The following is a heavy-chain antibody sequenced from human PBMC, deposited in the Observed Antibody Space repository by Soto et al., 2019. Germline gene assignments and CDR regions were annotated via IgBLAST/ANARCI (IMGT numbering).Heavy chain of an antibody. Sequence: PGESLKISCNASGYSFNIYWIGWVRQMPGKGLEWMGIVHPGNPDIRYSPSFQGQVTVSVDRSISTAYLQWSSLKASDTAMYYCAALTGATFHWGQGTLVTVSS. V-gene: IGHV5-51*01. D-gene: IGHD1-20*01. CDR1: GYSFNIYW. CDR2: VHPGNPDI. J-gene: IGHJ4*02. CDR3: AALTGATFH.